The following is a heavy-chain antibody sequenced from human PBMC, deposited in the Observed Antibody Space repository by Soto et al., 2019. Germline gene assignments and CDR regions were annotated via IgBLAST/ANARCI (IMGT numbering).Heavy chain of an antibody. CDR2: ISYDGSNK. CDR3: AKDTDLYCSSTSCYPIDY. J-gene: IGHJ4*02. Sequence: GSLRLSCAAYGFTFSSYFMHWVRQAPGKGLEWVAVISYDGSNKYYADSVKGRFTISRDNSKNTLYLQMNSLRAEDTAVYYCAKDTDLYCSSTSCYPIDYWGQGTLVTVSS. CDR1: GFTFSSYF. V-gene: IGHV3-30*18. D-gene: IGHD2-2*01.